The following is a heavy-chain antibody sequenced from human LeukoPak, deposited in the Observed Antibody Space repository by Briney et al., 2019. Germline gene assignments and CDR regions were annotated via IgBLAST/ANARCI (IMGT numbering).Heavy chain of an antibody. D-gene: IGHD2-2*02. CDR1: GFTFSSYA. CDR3: AKSPLYCSSTSCYMPFDY. V-gene: IGHV3-23*01. Sequence: PGGSLRLSCAASGFTFSSYAMSWVRQAPGKGLEWVSAISGSGGSTYYADSVKGRFTISRDNSKNTLYLQMNSLRAEDTAVYYCAKSPLYCSSTSCYMPFDYWGQGTLVTVSS. J-gene: IGHJ4*02. CDR2: ISGSGGST.